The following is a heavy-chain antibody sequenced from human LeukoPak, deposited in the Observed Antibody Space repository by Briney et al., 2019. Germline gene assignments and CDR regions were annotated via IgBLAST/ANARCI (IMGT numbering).Heavy chain of an antibody. J-gene: IGHJ4*02. V-gene: IGHV3-7*01. D-gene: IGHD3-22*01. Sequence: PGGSLRLSCAAPGFTFSSYWMSWVRQAPGKGLEWVANIKQDGSEKYYVDSVKGRFTISRDNAKNSLYLQMNSLRAEDTAVYYCAKTYYYDSSGYYPFDYWGQGTLVTVSS. CDR1: GFTFSSYW. CDR2: IKQDGSEK. CDR3: AKTYYYDSSGYYPFDY.